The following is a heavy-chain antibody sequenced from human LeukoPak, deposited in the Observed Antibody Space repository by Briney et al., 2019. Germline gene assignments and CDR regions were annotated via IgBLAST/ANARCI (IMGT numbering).Heavy chain of an antibody. CDR3: ARDDDVWNDALDI. CDR1: GGSISSSNW. CDR2: IYHSGST. J-gene: IGHJ3*02. D-gene: IGHD3-3*01. V-gene: IGHV4-4*02. Sequence: SGTLSLTCAVSGGSISSSNWWSWVRQPPGKGLEWIGEIYHSGSTNYNPSLKSRVTISVDKSKNQFSLKLSSVTPEDAAVYYCARDDDVWNDALDIWGQGTMVTVSS.